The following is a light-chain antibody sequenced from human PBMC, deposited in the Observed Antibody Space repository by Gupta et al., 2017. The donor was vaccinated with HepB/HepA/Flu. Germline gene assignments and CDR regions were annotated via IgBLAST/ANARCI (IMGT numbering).Light chain of an antibody. CDR3: QAWDSSNDVV. J-gene: IGLJ2*01. Sequence: SSELTPPPSVSVSPGQTASITCSGDKLGDKYACWYQQKPGQSPVLVIYQDSKRPSGIPGRFSGSNSGNTATLTISGTKDRDEADYYCQAWDSSNDVVFGGGTKLTVL. V-gene: IGLV3-1*01. CDR1: KLGDKY. CDR2: QDS.